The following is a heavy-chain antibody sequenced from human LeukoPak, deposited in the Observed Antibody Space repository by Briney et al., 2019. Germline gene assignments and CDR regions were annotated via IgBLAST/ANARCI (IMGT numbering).Heavy chain of an antibody. Sequence: GGSLRLSCAASGFTFSSYAMHWVRQAPGKGLEWVAVISYDGSNKYYADSVKGRFTISRDNSKNTLYLQMNSLRAEDTAVYYCARGGRVIYAHTDSWGQGTLVTVSS. J-gene: IGHJ4*02. CDR1: GFTFSSYA. V-gene: IGHV3-30-3*01. CDR2: ISYDGSNK. CDR3: ARGGRVIYAHTDS. D-gene: IGHD3-16*02.